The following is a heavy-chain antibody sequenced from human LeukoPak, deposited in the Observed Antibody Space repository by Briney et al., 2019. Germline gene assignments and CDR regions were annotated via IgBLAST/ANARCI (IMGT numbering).Heavy chain of an antibody. Sequence: PGGSLRLSCAASGFTFSSYAMRWVRQAPGKGLEWVSGISATGGNTDHADSVKGRFTISRDNSKDTLCLQMNSLRAEDTAIYYCAKASSPGSGCITYWGQGTLVTVSS. D-gene: IGHD2-15*01. CDR2: ISATGGNT. V-gene: IGHV3-23*01. J-gene: IGHJ4*02. CDR1: GFTFSSYA. CDR3: AKASSPGSGCITY.